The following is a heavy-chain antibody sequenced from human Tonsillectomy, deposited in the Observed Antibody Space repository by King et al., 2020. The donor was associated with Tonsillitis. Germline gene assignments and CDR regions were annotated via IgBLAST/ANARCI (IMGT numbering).Heavy chain of an antibody. J-gene: IGHJ2*01. CDR3: ARVVSGSGYWYFDL. Sequence: QLQESGPGLVKPSQTLSLTCTVSGGSISSGGYYWSWIRQHPGKGLEWIGYIYYSGRTYYNPSLKSRVTISVDTSKNQFSLKLSSVTAADTAVYYCARVVSGSGYWYFDLWGRGTLVTVSS. CDR1: GGSISSGGYY. CDR2: IYYSGRT. D-gene: IGHD3-10*01. V-gene: IGHV4-31*03.